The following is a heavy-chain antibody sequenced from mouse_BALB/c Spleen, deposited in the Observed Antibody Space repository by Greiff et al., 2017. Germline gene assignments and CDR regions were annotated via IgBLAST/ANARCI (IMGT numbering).Heavy chain of an antibody. CDR1: GFTFSSFG. J-gene: IGHJ1*01. CDR2: ISSGSSTI. CDR3: ARSDAATYFDV. Sequence: EVQLVESGGGLVQPGGSRKLSCAASGFTFSSFGMHWVRQAPEKGLEWVAYISSGSSTIYYADTVKGRFTISRDNPKNTLFLQMTSLRSEDTAMYYCARSDAATYFDVWGAGTTVTVSS. D-gene: IGHD1-2*01. V-gene: IGHV5-17*02.